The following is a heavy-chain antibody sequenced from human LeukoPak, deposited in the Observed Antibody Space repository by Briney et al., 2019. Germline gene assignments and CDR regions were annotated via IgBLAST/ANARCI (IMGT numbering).Heavy chain of an antibody. CDR2: IYYSGST. CDR3: ASSSPWVDIVVVPAATDAFDI. V-gene: IGHV4-39*01. D-gene: IGHD2-2*01. CDR1: GGSISSSSYY. Sequence: SETLSLTCTVSGGSISSSSYYWGWIRQPPGKGLEWIGSIYYSGSTYYNPSLKSRVTISVDTSKNQFSLKLSSVTAADTAVYYCASSSPWVDIVVVPAATDAFDIWGQGTMVTVSS. J-gene: IGHJ3*02.